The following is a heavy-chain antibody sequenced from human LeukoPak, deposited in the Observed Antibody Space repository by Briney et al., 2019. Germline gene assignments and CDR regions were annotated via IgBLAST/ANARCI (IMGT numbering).Heavy chain of an antibody. Sequence: GGSLRLSCTASGYTFSSYAMSWVRQAPGQGLEWVSAISASGGSTYYADSMQGRFTISRDNSKNTLYLQMNSLRAEDTAVYYCAKGSWSGYRWYFDYLGQGTLVTVCS. V-gene: IGHV3-23*01. CDR3: AKGSWSGYRWYFDY. CDR1: GYTFSSYA. D-gene: IGHD3-3*01. CDR2: ISASGGST. J-gene: IGHJ4*02.